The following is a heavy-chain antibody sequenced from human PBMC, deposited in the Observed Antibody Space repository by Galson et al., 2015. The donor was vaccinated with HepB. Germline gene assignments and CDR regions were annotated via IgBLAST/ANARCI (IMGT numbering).Heavy chain of an antibody. CDR1: GYIFSGYY. J-gene: IGHJ6*02. CDR3: ARVNRIAARPLYYPMDV. V-gene: IGHV1-2*06. D-gene: IGHD6-6*01. CDR2: INPNSGDT. Sequence: SVKVSCKASGYIFSGYYMNWVRQAPGQGLEWMGRINPNSGDTNYAQKFQGRVTMTRVTSISTAYMELSRLRSDDTAVYYCARVNRIAARPLYYPMDVWGQGTTVTVSS.